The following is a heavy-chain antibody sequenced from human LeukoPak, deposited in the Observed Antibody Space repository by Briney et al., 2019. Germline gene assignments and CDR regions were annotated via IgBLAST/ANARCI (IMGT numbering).Heavy chain of an antibody. CDR3: AKEDPGSIAVAGVDY. CDR1: GFTFSSYA. Sequence: PGGSLRLSCAASGFTFSSYAMSWVRQAPGKGLEWVSAISGRGGSTYYADCVEGRLTISRDNSKNKVYLQMNRLRAEDTAVYYCAKEDPGSIAVAGVDYWGQGTLVTVSS. J-gene: IGHJ4*02. CDR2: ISGRGGST. D-gene: IGHD6-19*01. V-gene: IGHV3-23*01.